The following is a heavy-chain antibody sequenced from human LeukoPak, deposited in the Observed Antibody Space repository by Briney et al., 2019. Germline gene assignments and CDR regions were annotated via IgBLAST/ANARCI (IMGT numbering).Heavy chain of an antibody. V-gene: IGHV3-9*01. D-gene: IGHD6-13*01. CDR2: ISWNSASV. CDR1: GFTFDDYG. Sequence: HPGGSLRLSCEASGFTFDDYGMHWVRQAPGKGLEWVSTISWNSASVGYVDSVKGRFTISRDNAEKTLYLQMNSLRPEDTALYYCAKDYGYSSSWYDYWGQGTLVTVSS. J-gene: IGHJ4*02. CDR3: AKDYGYSSSWYDY.